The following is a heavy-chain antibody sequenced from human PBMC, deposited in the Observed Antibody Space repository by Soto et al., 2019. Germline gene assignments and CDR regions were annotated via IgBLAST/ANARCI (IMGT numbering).Heavy chain of an antibody. J-gene: IGHJ5*02. CDR2: IYYSGST. CDR3: ARHELPPNWFHP. D-gene: IGHD3-10*01. Sequence: SETLSLTCTVSAGSISSYYWSWIRHPPGKGLEWIGYIYYSGSTNYNPSLKSRVTISVDTSKNQFSLKLSSVTAADTAVYYCARHELPPNWFHPWGPAPLVTVSS. CDR1: AGSISSYY. V-gene: IGHV4-59*08.